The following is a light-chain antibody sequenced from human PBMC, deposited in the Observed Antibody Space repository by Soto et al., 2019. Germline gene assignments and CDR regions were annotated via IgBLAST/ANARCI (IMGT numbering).Light chain of an antibody. CDR2: GAS. V-gene: IGKV3D-15*02. CDR3: QQYSTSPLT. CDR1: QSVSIN. Sequence: EIVTTQSPATLSVSPGERATLSCRASQSVSINLAWYQQKPGQAPRLLIYGASTRATGIPARFSGTGSGTEFTLTISRLEPEDFAVYHCQQYSTSPLTFGGGTKVDIK. J-gene: IGKJ4*01.